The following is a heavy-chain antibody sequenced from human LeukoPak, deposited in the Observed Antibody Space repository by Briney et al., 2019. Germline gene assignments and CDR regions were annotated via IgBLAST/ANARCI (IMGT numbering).Heavy chain of an antibody. CDR3: ARFVGACSGGSCYSDY. D-gene: IGHD2-15*01. Sequence: GESLKISCKGSGYSFTSYWIGWVRQMPGKGLEWMGIIYPGDSDTRYSPSFQGQVTISADKFISTAYLQWNSLKASDTAMYYCARFVGACSGGSCYSDYWGQGTLVTVSS. J-gene: IGHJ4*02. V-gene: IGHV5-51*01. CDR1: GYSFTSYW. CDR2: IYPGDSDT.